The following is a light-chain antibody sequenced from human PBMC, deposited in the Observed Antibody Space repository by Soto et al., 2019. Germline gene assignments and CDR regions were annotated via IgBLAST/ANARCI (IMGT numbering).Light chain of an antibody. J-gene: IGLJ1*01. CDR1: SSDFGNYNL. CDR2: EVN. CDR3: SSYISSTGLYV. V-gene: IGLV2-14*02. Sequence: QSVLTQPASVSGSPEQSITISCTGTSSDFGNYNLVPWYQQHPGKVPKLILFEVNKRPSGVSGRFSGSKSGNTASLTISGLQPEDEADYYCSSYISSTGLYVFGPGTKVTVL.